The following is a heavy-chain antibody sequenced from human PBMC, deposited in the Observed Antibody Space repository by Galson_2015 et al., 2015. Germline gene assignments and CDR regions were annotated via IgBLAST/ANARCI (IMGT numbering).Heavy chain of an antibody. Sequence: YIYYSGSTNYNPSLKSRVTISVDTSKNQFSLKLSSVTAADTAVYYCARGGTRTGTTKKIEWFGTPRYYYMDVWGKGTTVTVSS. CDR2: IYYSGST. J-gene: IGHJ6*03. D-gene: IGHD1-1*01. CDR3: ARGGTRTGTTKKIEWFGTPRYYYMDV. V-gene: IGHV4-59*12.